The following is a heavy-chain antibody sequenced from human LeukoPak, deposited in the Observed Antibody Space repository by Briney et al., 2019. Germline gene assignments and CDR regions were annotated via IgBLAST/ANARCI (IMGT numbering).Heavy chain of an antibody. Sequence: GGSLRLSCAASGSTFSSYSMNWVRQAPGKGLEWISYVSSSGTTTYYADSVKGRFTISRDNAKNSLFLHMNSLRVEDTAVYYCARFRTLDYWGQGTLVTVPS. J-gene: IGHJ4*02. CDR1: GSTFSSYS. CDR3: ARFRTLDY. CDR2: VSSSGTTT. V-gene: IGHV3-48*01.